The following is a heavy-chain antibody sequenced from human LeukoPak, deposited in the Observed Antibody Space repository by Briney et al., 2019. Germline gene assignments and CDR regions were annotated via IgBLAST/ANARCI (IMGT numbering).Heavy chain of an antibody. CDR1: GGSFSGYY. Sequence: PSETLSLTCAVYGGSFSGYYWSWIRQPPGKGLEWIGEINHSGSTNYNPSLKSRVTISVDTSKNQFSLKRSSVTAADTAVYYCARGRKQWLVGGAFDIWGQGTMVTVSS. V-gene: IGHV4-34*01. CDR2: INHSGST. J-gene: IGHJ3*02. D-gene: IGHD6-19*01. CDR3: ARGRKQWLVGGAFDI.